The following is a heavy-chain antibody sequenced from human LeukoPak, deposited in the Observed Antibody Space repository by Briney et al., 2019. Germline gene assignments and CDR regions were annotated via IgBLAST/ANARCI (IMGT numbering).Heavy chain of an antibody. V-gene: IGHV4-39*01. J-gene: IGHJ5*02. Sequence: PRGSLRLSCAASGFTFSSYAMSWVRQAPGKGLEWIGGIYYSGNTYYTPSLKSRVTISVDTSRNQFSLNLRFVTAADTAVYYCARHSRRGPGSLNWFDPWGQGTLVTVSS. CDR3: ARHSRRGPGSLNWFDP. D-gene: IGHD1-14*01. CDR1: GFTFSSYA. CDR2: IYYSGNT.